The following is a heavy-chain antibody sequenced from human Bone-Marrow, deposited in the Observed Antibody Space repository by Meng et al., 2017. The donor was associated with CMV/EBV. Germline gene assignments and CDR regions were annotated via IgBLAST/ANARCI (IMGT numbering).Heavy chain of an antibody. Sequence: ASVKVYCKASGYTFTSYDINWVRQATGQGLEWMGWMNPNSGNTGYAQKFQGRVTITRNTSISTAYMELSSLRSEDTAVYYCARSYYCSSTSCYGWFDPWGQGTLVTVSS. D-gene: IGHD2-2*01. CDR3: ARSYYCSSTSCYGWFDP. CDR2: MNPNSGNT. J-gene: IGHJ5*02. CDR1: GYTFTSYD. V-gene: IGHV1-8*03.